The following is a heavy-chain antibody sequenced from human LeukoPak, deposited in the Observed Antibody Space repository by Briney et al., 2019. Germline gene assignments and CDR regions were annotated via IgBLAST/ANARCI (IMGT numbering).Heavy chain of an antibody. CDR1: GFTFSSYG. V-gene: IGHV3-23*01. CDR2: ISGSGVST. Sequence: GGSLRLSCAASGFTFSSYGMSWVRQAPGKGLEWVSAISGSGVSTYYADSVKGRFTISRDNSKDTLFLLMNTLRADDTAVYYCAAMTGPTFDYWGQGALVTISS. D-gene: IGHD3-9*01. CDR3: AAMTGPTFDY. J-gene: IGHJ4*02.